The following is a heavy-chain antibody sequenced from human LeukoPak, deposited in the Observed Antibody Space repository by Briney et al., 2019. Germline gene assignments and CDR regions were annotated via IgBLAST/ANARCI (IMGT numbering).Heavy chain of an antibody. D-gene: IGHD3-22*01. CDR1: GFTFSSYS. J-gene: IGHJ4*02. Sequence: GGSLRLSCAASGFTFSSYSMNWVRQAPGKGLEWVSSISSSSSYIYYADSVKGRFTISRDNAKNSLYLQMNSLRAEDTAVYYCARGPSMIVVVYSEYWGQGTLVTVSS. CDR3: ARGPSMIVVVYSEY. V-gene: IGHV3-21*01. CDR2: ISSSSSYI.